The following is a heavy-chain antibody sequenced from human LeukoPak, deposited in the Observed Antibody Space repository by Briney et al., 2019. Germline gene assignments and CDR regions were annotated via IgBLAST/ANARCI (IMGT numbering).Heavy chain of an antibody. CDR1: GFTFSSYA. V-gene: IGHV3-23*01. D-gene: IGHD1-26*01. Sequence: QPGRSLRLSCAASGFTFSSYAMSWVRQAPGKGLEWVSAISGSGGSTYYADSVKGRFTISRDNSKNTLYLQMNSLRAEDTAVYYCAKAPTYSYYYGMDVWGQGTTVTVSS. J-gene: IGHJ6*02. CDR2: ISGSGGST. CDR3: AKAPTYSYYYGMDV.